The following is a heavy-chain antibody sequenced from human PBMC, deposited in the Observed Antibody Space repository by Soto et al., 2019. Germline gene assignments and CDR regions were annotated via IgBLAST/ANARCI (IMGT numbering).Heavy chain of an antibody. V-gene: IGHV3-23*01. CDR2: ISGSGGST. D-gene: IGHD3-22*01. CDR3: AKMGYYDSSGYAHDAFDI. J-gene: IGHJ3*02. Sequence: LRLSCAASGSTFSSYAMSWVRQAPGKGLEWVSAISGSGGSTYYADSVKGRFTISRDNSKNTLYLQMNSLRAEDTAVYYCAKMGYYDSSGYAHDAFDIWGQGTMVTVSS. CDR1: GSTFSSYA.